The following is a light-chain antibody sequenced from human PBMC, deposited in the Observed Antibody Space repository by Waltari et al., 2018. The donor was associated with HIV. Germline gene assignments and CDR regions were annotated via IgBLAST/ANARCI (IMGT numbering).Light chain of an antibody. CDR1: SSDVGGYNY. CDR3: SSYTSSSTLV. Sequence: QSALTQPASVSGSPGQSITISCTGTSSDVGGYNYVSWYQQHPGKPPKLMIYEVSNRPSGVSNRFSGSKPGNTASLTISGLQAEDEADYYCSSYTSSSTLVFGTGTKVTVL. V-gene: IGLV2-14*01. CDR2: EVS. J-gene: IGLJ1*01.